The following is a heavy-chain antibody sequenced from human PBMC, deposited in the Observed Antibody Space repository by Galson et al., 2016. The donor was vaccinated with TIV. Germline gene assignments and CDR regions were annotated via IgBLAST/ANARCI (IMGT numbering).Heavy chain of an antibody. CDR1: GGIFSSYG. Sequence: SVKVSCKASGGIFSSYGINWVRQAPGQGLEWMGGTIPIFGTAIYAQKFQGRVTITADRSTTTVYMELSSLRSEDTAVYYWARGALKYHYDSSGYFFDYWGHGTLVTVSS. CDR3: ARGALKYHYDSSGYFFDY. D-gene: IGHD3-22*01. CDR2: TIPIFGTA. V-gene: IGHV1-69*06. J-gene: IGHJ4*01.